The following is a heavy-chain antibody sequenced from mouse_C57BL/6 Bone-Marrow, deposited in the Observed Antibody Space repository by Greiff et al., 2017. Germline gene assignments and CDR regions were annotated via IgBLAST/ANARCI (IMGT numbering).Heavy chain of an antibody. J-gene: IGHJ3*01. CDR1: GYTFTSYG. Sequence: VKLVESGAELARPGASVKLSCKASGYTFTSYGISWVKQRTGQGLEWIGEIYPRSGNTYYNEKFKGKATLTADKSSSTAYMELRSLTSEDSAVYFCARGGTTVPFAYWGQGTLVTVSA. D-gene: IGHD1-1*01. V-gene: IGHV1-81*01. CDR3: ARGGTTVPFAY. CDR2: IYPRSGNT.